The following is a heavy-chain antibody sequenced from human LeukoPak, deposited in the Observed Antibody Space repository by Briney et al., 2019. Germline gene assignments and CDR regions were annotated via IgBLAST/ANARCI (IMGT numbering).Heavy chain of an antibody. CDR2: IRYDGSNK. Sequence: GGSLRLSCAASGFTFSSYDMHWVRQAPGKGLEWVAFIRYDGSNKNYVDSVKGRFTISRDNSKTTLYKQMNSLRAEDTAVYYCAKSVPASRGEIDYWGQGTLVTVSS. CDR1: GFTFSSYD. J-gene: IGHJ4*02. V-gene: IGHV3-30*02. CDR3: AKSVPASRGEIDY. D-gene: IGHD3-10*01.